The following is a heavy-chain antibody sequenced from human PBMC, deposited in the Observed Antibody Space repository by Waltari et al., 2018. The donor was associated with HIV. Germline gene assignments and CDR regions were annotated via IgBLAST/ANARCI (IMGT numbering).Heavy chain of an antibody. D-gene: IGHD3-3*01. CDR3: ARDPKGHFTIFSH. CDR2: IIPILGIA. Sequence: QVQLVQSGAEVKQPGSSVKVSCKASGGTFSSYAISWVRQAPGQGLEWMGRIIPILGIANYAQKFQGRVTITADKSTSTAYMELSSLRSEDTAVYYCARDPKGHFTIFSHWGQGTLVTVSS. J-gene: IGHJ4*02. CDR1: GGTFSSYA. V-gene: IGHV1-69*04.